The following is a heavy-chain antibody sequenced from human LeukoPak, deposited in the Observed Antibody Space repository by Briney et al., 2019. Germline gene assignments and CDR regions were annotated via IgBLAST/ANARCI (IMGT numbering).Heavy chain of an antibody. J-gene: IGHJ5*02. D-gene: IGHD6-13*01. CDR2: IYYSGST. V-gene: IGHV4-59*06. CDR1: GGSISSYY. CDR3: ARRIAAAGTWWFDP. Sequence: SETLSLTCTVSGGSISSYYWSWIRQHPGKGLEWIGYIYYSGSTYYNPSLKSRVTISVDTSKNQFSLKLSSVTAADTAVYYCARRIAAAGTWWFDPWGQGTLVTVSS.